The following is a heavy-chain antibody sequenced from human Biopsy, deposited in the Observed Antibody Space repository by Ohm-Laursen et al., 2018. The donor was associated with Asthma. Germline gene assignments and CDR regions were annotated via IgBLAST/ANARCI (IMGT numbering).Heavy chain of an antibody. CDR1: AYTFIGYH. D-gene: IGHD7-27*01. V-gene: IGHV1-2*06. CDR3: ARVQKLPGDRWFDP. CDR2: INPNGGAT. J-gene: IGHJ5*02. Sequence: GATVKISCRASAYTFIGYHLHWVRQAPGEGLEWMGRINPNGGATIYAQKFQGRVTMTRDTSISTAYMELSRLTSDDTAVYYCARVQKLPGDRWFDPWGQGTLVTVSS.